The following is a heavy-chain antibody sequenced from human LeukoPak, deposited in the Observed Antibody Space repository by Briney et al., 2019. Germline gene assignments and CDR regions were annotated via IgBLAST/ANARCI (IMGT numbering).Heavy chain of an antibody. Sequence: GGSLRLSCAASGFTFSSYAINWVRQAPGKGLEWVSSISSSSSYIYYADSVKGRFTISRDNAKNSLYLQMNSLRAEDTAVYYCARGTPIVVVIIDYWGQGTLVTVSS. J-gene: IGHJ4*02. V-gene: IGHV3-21*01. CDR1: GFTFSSYA. CDR3: ARGTPIVVVIIDY. D-gene: IGHD3-22*01. CDR2: ISSSSSYI.